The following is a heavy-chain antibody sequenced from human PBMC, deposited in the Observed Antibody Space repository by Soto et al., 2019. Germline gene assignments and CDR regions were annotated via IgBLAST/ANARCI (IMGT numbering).Heavy chain of an antibody. CDR1: GFIFNNYW. Sequence: EVQLVESGGGLVQPGGSLRLSCAASGFIFNNYWMGWVRQAPGKGLEWVANIKPDGSEKNYVDSVKGRFTISRDNAKNALDLQMNSLTAEDTAVYYCASVAIWGQGTLVTVSS. CDR3: ASVAI. J-gene: IGHJ4*02. D-gene: IGHD5-12*01. V-gene: IGHV3-7*01. CDR2: IKPDGSEK.